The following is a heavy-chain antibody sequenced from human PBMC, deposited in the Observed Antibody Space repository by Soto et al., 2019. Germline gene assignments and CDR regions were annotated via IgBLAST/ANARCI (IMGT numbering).Heavy chain of an antibody. CDR1: GFTFSNYA. J-gene: IGHJ4*02. Sequence: PGGSLRLSCAASGFTFSNYAMRWVRQAPGKGLEWVSSITGSGGSTDYADSVKGRFTISRDNSKNTLSLQMNSLRAEDTAIYYCARGSEYSSDWSDYWGQGTLVTVSS. D-gene: IGHD6-19*01. V-gene: IGHV3-23*01. CDR2: ITGSGGST. CDR3: ARGSEYSSDWSDY.